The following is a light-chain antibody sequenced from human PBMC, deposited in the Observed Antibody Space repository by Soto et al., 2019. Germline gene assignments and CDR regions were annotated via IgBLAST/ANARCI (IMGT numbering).Light chain of an antibody. CDR1: QTVNNNY. Sequence: DIVLTQSPGTLSLSPGERATLSCRASQTVNNNYLAWYQQKPGQAPRLLIRGASSRASGLPDRFSGSGSGTAFTLPISRLEPEDFAVYYCQQYGSSPGTFGQGTKLEIK. V-gene: IGKV3-20*01. CDR2: GAS. J-gene: IGKJ2*01. CDR3: QQYGSSPGT.